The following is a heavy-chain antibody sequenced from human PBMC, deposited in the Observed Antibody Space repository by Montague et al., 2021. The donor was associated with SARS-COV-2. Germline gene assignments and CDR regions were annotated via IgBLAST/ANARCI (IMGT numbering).Heavy chain of an antibody. V-gene: IGHV6-1*01. Sequence: CAISGDSVSSKGVAWTWIRQSPSRGLDYLGRTYYTSRWHNDQAPSVKGRLTVNPDTSKNQSSLHLNSVTPEDTAVYYCARDGDGWEVPFDFWGQGNMVTVSS. D-gene: IGHD1-26*01. J-gene: IGHJ4*01. CDR3: ARDGDGWEVPFDF. CDR1: GDSVSSKGVA. CDR2: TYYTSRWHN.